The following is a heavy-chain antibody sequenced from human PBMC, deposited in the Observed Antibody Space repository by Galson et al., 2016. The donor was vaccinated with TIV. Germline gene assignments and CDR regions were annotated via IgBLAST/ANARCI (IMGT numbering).Heavy chain of an antibody. J-gene: IGHJ6*02. CDR3: AREYYYYYGMDV. Sequence: SVKVSCKASGYTFTSYGINWVRQVPGQGLEWVGWISAYNGNTNYAQMLQGRVTMTTDTSTSTAYMELRSLRSDDTAVYYCAREYYYYYGMDVWGQGTTVTVSS. CDR2: ISAYNGNT. CDR1: GYTFTSYG. V-gene: IGHV1-18*01.